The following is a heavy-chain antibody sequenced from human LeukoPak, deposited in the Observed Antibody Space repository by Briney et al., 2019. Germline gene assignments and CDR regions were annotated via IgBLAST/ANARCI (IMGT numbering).Heavy chain of an antibody. D-gene: IGHD6-13*01. V-gene: IGHV4-34*01. J-gene: IGHJ4*02. CDR3: ARVGSSSWYPRWD. CDR2: INHSGST. CDR1: GGSFSGYY. Sequence: PSETLSLACAVYGGSFSGYYWSWIRQPPGKGLEWIGEINHSGSTNYNPSLKSRVTISVDTSKNQFSLKLSSVTAADTAVYYCARVGSSSWYPRWDWGQGTLVTVSS.